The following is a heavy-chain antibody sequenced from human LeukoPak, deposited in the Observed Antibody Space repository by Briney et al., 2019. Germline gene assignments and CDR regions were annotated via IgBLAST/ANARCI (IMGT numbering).Heavy chain of an antibody. Sequence: PGGSLRLSCTASGFTFDDCGMSWVRQAPGKGLEWVSSISSSSSYIYYADSVKGRFTISRDNAKNSLYLQMNSLRAEDTAVYYCAKEMGPVNYYYGMDVWGQGTTVTVSS. V-gene: IGHV3-21*04. CDR3: AKEMGPVNYYYGMDV. J-gene: IGHJ6*02. CDR2: ISSSSSYI. CDR1: GFTFDDCG. D-gene: IGHD2-8*01.